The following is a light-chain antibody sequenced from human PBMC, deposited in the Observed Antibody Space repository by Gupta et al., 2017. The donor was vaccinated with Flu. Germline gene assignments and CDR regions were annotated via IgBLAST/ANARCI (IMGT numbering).Light chain of an antibody. CDR3: QSYDSSISGSV. J-gene: IGLJ3*02. Sequence: SVLTPPLSVSGAPGQRLPIPCTGSSSNLGAGDDVHWYQQLPGTAPKLLIYDNNNRPAGVPDRFSGSKSGTSASLTITVLQEEEEADYYCQSYDSSISGSVFGGGTKLTVL. CDR2: DNN. CDR1: SSNLGAGDD. V-gene: IGLV1-40*01.